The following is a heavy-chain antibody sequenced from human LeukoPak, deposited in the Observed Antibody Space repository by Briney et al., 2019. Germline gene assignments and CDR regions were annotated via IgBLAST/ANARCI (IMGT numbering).Heavy chain of an antibody. CDR3: AKVGPGYDRSGYYDN. CDR2: ISGSAGNT. CDR1: GFTFSSYV. V-gene: IGHV3-23*01. D-gene: IGHD3-22*01. Sequence: PGGSLRLSCAASGFTFSSYVMTWVRQAPGRGLEWVSGISGSAGNTYYADPVKGRFTISRDNSKNTLDLQMNSLRAEDTAEYYCAKVGPGYDRSGYYDNWGQGTLVTVSS. J-gene: IGHJ4*02.